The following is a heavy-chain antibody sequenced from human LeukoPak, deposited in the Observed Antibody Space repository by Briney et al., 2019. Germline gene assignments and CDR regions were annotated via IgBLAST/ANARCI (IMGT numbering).Heavy chain of an antibody. Sequence: AGSLRLSCIASGLSQNGVSNYAMTWVRQAPGKGLEWVSTLTHDSETTYHADSVNGRFTISRDNSKNTLFLQMGSLRADDTAVYYCAKNWGSSYYYMDVWGKGTTVTVSS. V-gene: IGHV3-23*01. J-gene: IGHJ6*03. D-gene: IGHD7-27*01. CDR3: AKNWGSSYYYMDV. CDR1: GLSQNGVSNYA. CDR2: LTHDSETT.